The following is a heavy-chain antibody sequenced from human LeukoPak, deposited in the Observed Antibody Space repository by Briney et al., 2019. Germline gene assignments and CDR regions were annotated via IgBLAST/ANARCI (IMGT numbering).Heavy chain of an antibody. V-gene: IGHV4-34*01. J-gene: IGHJ4*02. Sequence: SETLSLTCAVYGGSFSGYYWSWIRQPPGKGLEWIGEINHSGSTYYNPSLRSRVTISVDTSKNQFSMKLTSVTAADTAVYYCARSITMVRGVIHAFDYWGQGTLVTVSS. CDR2: INHSGST. CDR1: GGSFSGYY. CDR3: ARSITMVRGVIHAFDY. D-gene: IGHD3-10*01.